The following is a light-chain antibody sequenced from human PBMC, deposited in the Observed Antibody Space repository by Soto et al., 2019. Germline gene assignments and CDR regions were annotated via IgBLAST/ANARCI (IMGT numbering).Light chain of an antibody. V-gene: IGLV2-11*01. Sequence: QLVLTQPRSVSGSPGQSVTISCTGASSDVGGYNYVSWYQQHPGKAPKLMIYDVSKRPSGVPDRFSGSKSGNTASLTISGLQAEDEADYYCCSYAGSSKVFGGGTKLTVL. CDR2: DVS. CDR3: CSYAGSSKV. J-gene: IGLJ2*01. CDR1: SSDVGGYNY.